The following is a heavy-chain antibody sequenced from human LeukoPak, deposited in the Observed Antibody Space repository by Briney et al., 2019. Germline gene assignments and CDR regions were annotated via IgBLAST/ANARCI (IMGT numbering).Heavy chain of an antibody. CDR1: GGTFSSYA. CDR3: ASRGTVETATIYSYNWFDP. Sequence: SVKVSCKASGGTFSSYAISWVRQAPGQGLEWMGGIIPIFGTANYAQRFQGRVTITTDESTSTAYMELSSLRSEDTAVYYCASRGTVETATIYSYNWFDPWGQGTLVTVSS. D-gene: IGHD5-24*01. V-gene: IGHV1-69*05. J-gene: IGHJ5*02. CDR2: IIPIFGTA.